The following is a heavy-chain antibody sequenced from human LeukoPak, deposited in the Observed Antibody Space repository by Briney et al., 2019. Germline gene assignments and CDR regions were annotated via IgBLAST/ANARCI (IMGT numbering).Heavy chain of an antibody. CDR2: ISSSGSTI. Sequence: GGSLRLSCAASGFTFSSYEMNWVRQAPGKGLEWVSYISSSGSTISYAYAVKGRFTISRDNAKNSLFLQMNSLRVEAKDVDFFAELGITMIGGVWGKGTTVTISS. D-gene: IGHD3-10*02. CDR1: GFTFSSYE. CDR3: AELGITMIGGV. J-gene: IGHJ6*04. V-gene: IGHV3-48*03.